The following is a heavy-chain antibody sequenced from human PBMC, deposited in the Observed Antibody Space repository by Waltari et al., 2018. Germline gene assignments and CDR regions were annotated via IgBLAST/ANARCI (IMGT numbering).Heavy chain of an antibody. J-gene: IGHJ4*02. D-gene: IGHD2-2*02. V-gene: IGHV3-7*01. Sequence: EVQLVESGGGLVQPGGSLRLSCAASGFTFSSYWMSWVRQAPGKGLEWVANRKQDGSEKYYVDSAKGRFTISRDNAKNSLYLQMNSLRAEDTAVYYCARGVVPAAIRFLSKDTTGYFDYWGQGTLVTVSS. CDR2: RKQDGSEK. CDR1: GFTFSSYW. CDR3: ARGVVPAAIRFLSKDTTGYFDY.